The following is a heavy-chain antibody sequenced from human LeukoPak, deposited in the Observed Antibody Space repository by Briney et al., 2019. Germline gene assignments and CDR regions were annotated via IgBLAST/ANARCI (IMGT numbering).Heavy chain of an antibody. CDR1: GGTFSSYA. CDR3: ASGALLYYFDY. D-gene: IGHD2-15*01. V-gene: IGHV1-69*13. J-gene: IGHJ4*02. CDR2: IIPIFGTA. Sequence: SVKVSCRASGGTFSSYAISWVRQAPGQGLEWMGGIIPIFGTANYAQKFQGRVTITADESTSTAYMELSSLRSEDTAVYYCASGALLYYFDYWGQGTLVTVSS.